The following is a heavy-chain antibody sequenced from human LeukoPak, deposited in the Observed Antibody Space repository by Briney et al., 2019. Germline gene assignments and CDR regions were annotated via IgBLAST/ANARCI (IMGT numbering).Heavy chain of an antibody. CDR3: AREGSNWDPFDY. CDR1: GGSISSGGYY. CDR2: IYYSGST. D-gene: IGHD6-13*01. J-gene: IGHJ4*02. V-gene: IGHV4-61*08. Sequence: SETLSLTCTVSGGSISSGGYYWSWIRQPPGKGLEWIGYIYYSGSTNYNPSLKSRVTISVDTSKNQFSLKLSSVTAADTAVYYCAREGSNWDPFDYWGQGTLVTVSS.